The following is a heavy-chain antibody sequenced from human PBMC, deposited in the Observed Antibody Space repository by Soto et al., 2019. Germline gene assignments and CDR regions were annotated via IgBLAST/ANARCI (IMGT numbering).Heavy chain of an antibody. V-gene: IGHV3-33*01. J-gene: IGHJ4*02. D-gene: IGHD6-19*01. CDR1: GFTFSSYG. Sequence: VQLVESGGGVVQPGGSLRLSCAASGFTFSSYGMNWVRQAPGKGLEWVAVIWYGGSNKYYADSVKGRFTISRDNSKNKLYLQMNSLRAEDTAVYYCARGEARFGAVAGTPKFDYWVQGTLVNVSS. CDR3: ARGEARFGAVAGTPKFDY. CDR2: IWYGGSNK.